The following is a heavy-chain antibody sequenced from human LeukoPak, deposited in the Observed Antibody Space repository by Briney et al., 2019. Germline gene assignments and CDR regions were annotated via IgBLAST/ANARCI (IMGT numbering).Heavy chain of an antibody. V-gene: IGHV4-30-2*01. CDR3: ARDRDSSTWYSYFDY. J-gene: IGHJ4*02. Sequence: PSETLSLTCAVSGGSISSGGYSWSWIRQPPGKGLEWIGYIYHSGSTYYNPSLKSRVTISVDRSKNQFSLKLSSVTAADTAVYYCARDRDSSTWYSYFDYWGQGTLVTVSS. D-gene: IGHD6-13*01. CDR2: IYHSGST. CDR1: GGSISSGGYS.